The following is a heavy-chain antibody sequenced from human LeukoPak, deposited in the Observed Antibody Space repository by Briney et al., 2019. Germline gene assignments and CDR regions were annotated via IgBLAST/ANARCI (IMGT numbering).Heavy chain of an antibody. Sequence: GAAVKVSCKASGGTFSSYAISWVRQAPGQGLEWMGGIIPIFGTANYAQKFQGRVTITTDESTSTAYMELSSLRSEDTAVYYCARWVDGYNQGGFDYWGQGTLVTVSS. CDR3: ARWVDGYNQGGFDY. J-gene: IGHJ4*02. CDR1: GGTFSSYA. CDR2: IIPIFGTA. V-gene: IGHV1-69*05. D-gene: IGHD5-24*01.